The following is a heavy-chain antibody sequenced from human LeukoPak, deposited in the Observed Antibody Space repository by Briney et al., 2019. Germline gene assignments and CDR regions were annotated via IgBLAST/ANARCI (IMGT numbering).Heavy chain of an antibody. J-gene: IGHJ5*02. CDR2: IYYSGST. D-gene: IGHD5-12*01. CDR3: ARLGREWLRKNWFDP. Sequence: SETLSLTCTVSGGSISSSSYYWGWIRQPPGKGLEWIGSIYYSGSTYYNPSLKSRVTISVDTSKNQFSLKLSSVTAADTAVYYCARLGREWLRKNWFDPWGQGTLVTVSS. CDR1: GGSISSSSYY. V-gene: IGHV4-39*07.